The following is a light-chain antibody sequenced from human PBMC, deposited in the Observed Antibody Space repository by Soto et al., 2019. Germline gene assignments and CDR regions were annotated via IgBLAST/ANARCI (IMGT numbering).Light chain of an antibody. CDR3: QQYGSSPFT. Sequence: EIVYTQSPGTLSLSPGERATLSCRASQSVSSSYLACYQQKPGQAPRHLIYGASSRATGIPDRFSGSGFGTDFTLTISRLEPEDFAVYYCQQYGSSPFTFGPGTKVDIK. V-gene: IGKV3-20*01. CDR1: QSVSSSY. J-gene: IGKJ3*01. CDR2: GAS.